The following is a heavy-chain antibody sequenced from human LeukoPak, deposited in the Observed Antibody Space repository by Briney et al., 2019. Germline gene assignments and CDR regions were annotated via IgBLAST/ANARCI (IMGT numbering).Heavy chain of an antibody. Sequence: GESLKISCKGSGYTFTSYWIGWGRPMSGKGLEWMWIIYPGDSDTRYSPSFQGQVTLSADMSINTSYLKWSSLKASGTAMYYCARRVGYCSSTTCYAYFDYWGQGTLATVSS. J-gene: IGHJ4*02. D-gene: IGHD2-2*03. CDR2: IYPGDSDT. CDR3: ARRVGYCSSTTCYAYFDY. V-gene: IGHV5-51*01. CDR1: GYTFTSYW.